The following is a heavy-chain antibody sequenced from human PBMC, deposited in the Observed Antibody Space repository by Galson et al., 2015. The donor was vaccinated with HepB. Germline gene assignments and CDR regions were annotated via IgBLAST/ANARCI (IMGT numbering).Heavy chain of an antibody. CDR3: ARPSMVRGETWFDP. V-gene: IGHV4-59*08. Sequence: ETLSLTCTVSGGSISSYYWSWIRQPPGQGLEWIGYIYYSGSTYYNPSLKSRVTISVDTSKNQFSLKLSSVTAADTAVYYCARPSMVRGETWFDPWGQGTLVTVSS. CDR1: GGSISSYY. CDR2: IYYSGST. J-gene: IGHJ5*02. D-gene: IGHD3-10*01.